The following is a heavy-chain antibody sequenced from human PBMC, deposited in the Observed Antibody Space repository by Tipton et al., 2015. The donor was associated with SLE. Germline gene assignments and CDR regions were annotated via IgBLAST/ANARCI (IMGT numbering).Heavy chain of an antibody. V-gene: IGHV1-18*01. Sequence: QLVQSGAEVKKPGASVKVSCKASGHTFGRYGVTWVRQAPGQGLEWMGWISAYNGNTNYAQKLQGRVTMTTDTSTSTAYMELRSLRSDDTAVYYCALWPITIFGVVAYYWGQGTLVTVSS. CDR2: ISAYNGNT. D-gene: IGHD3-3*01. J-gene: IGHJ4*02. CDR1: GHTFGRYG. CDR3: ALWPITIFGVVAYY.